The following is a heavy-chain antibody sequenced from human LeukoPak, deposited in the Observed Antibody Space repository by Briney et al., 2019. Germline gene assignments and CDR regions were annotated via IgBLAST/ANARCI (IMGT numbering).Heavy chain of an antibody. CDR2: IRHSGGIT. CDR1: GFTFSSYA. Sequence: GGSLRLSCAASGFTFSSYAMSWVRQAPGKGLEWVSAIRHSGGITYYTDSVNGRFTISRDNSKNTLYLQMTSLRAEDTAVYYCAKGVVRWAFDIWGQGTRVAVSS. D-gene: IGHD3-22*01. V-gene: IGHV3-23*01. CDR3: AKGVVRWAFDI. J-gene: IGHJ3*02.